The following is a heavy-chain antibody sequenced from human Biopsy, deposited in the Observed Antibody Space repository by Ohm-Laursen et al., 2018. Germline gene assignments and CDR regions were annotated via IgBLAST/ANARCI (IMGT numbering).Heavy chain of an antibody. CDR1: KFTVTTNS. D-gene: IGHD2-15*01. V-gene: IGHV3-66*01. CDR3: ARGSGSGFYLDE. J-gene: IGHJ4*02. Sequence: SLSLSCSASKFTVTTNSMCWVRLAPGQGLAWVSVIYAGATTYYPDTVKGRFTISRDNSRNTVYLQMDSLRGEDTAVYFCARGSGSGFYLDEWGQGTLVTVSS. CDR2: IYAGATT.